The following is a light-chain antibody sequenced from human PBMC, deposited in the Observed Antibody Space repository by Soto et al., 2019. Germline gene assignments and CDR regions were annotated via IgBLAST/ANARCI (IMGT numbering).Light chain of an antibody. CDR1: QSVSGN. CDR3: QQYNNWPPWT. V-gene: IGKV3-15*01. Sequence: EVVMTQSPATLSVSPGERATLSCRASQSVSGNLAWYQQKPGQAPRLLIYGASARATDIPARFSGSGSGTEFTLIISSLQSEDIAVYYCQQYNNWPPWTFGQGTQVEIK. CDR2: GAS. J-gene: IGKJ1*01.